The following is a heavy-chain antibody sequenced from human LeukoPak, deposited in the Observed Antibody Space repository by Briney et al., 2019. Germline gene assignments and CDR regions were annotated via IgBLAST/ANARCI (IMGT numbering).Heavy chain of an antibody. J-gene: IGHJ6*02. CDR3: ARVVVRGVIPSQVYYGMDV. CDR1: GYTFTSYG. CDR2: ISAYNGNT. Sequence: ASVKVSCKASGYTFTSYGTSWVRQAPGQGLEWMGWISAYNGNTNYAQKLQGRVTMTTDTSTSTAYMELRSLRSDDTAVYYCARVVVRGVIPSQVYYGMDVWGQGTTVTVSS. D-gene: IGHD3-10*01. V-gene: IGHV1-18*01.